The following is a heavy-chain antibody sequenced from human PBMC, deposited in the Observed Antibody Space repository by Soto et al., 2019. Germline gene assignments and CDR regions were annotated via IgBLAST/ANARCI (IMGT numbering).Heavy chain of an antibody. CDR3: ARSEPHYVWGSYRYSGGFDP. Sequence: PSETLSLTCAVYGGSFSGYYWRWIRQPPGKGLEWIGEINHSGSTNYNPSLKSRVTISVDTSKNQFSLKLSSVTAADTAVYYCARSEPHYVWGSYRYSGGFDPWGQGTLVTVSS. D-gene: IGHD3-16*02. V-gene: IGHV4-34*01. CDR1: GGSFSGYY. CDR2: INHSGST. J-gene: IGHJ5*02.